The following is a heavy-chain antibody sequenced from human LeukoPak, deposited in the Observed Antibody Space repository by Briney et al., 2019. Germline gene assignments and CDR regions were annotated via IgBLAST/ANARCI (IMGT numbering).Heavy chain of an antibody. CDR1: GFTFKNAW. Sequence: PGGSLRLSCEASGFTFKNAWMIWVRQAPGKGLEWVSVIYSGGSTYYADSVKGRFTISRDNSKNTLYLQMNSLRAEDTAVYYCARVSTVTTMFWFDPWGQGTLVTVSS. D-gene: IGHD4-17*01. J-gene: IGHJ5*02. CDR2: IYSGGST. V-gene: IGHV3-66*01. CDR3: ARVSTVTTMFWFDP.